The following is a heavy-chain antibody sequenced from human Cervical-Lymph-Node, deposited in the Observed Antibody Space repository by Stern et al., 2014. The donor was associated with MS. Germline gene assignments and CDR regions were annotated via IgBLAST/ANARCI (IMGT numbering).Heavy chain of an antibody. J-gene: IGHJ4*02. V-gene: IGHV3-21*01. CDR2: ISTSGSYT. CDR3: AREDGGDYG. D-gene: IGHD4-17*01. Sequence: EVQLVQSGGGLVKPGGSLRLSCAASGFTFSSYSMNWVRQAPGKGLEWVSSISTSGSYTYYADSLEGRFTVSRETPTNSPELERDSLRAEDTAVYYCAREDGGDYGWGQGTLVTVSS. CDR1: GFTFSSYS.